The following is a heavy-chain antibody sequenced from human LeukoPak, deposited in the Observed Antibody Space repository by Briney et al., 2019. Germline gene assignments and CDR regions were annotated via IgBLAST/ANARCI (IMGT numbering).Heavy chain of an antibody. Sequence: PGGSLRLSCAASGFTFSSYAMSWVRQAPGKGLEWVSAISGSGGSTYYADSVKGRFTISRDNSKNTLYLQMNNLRAEDTAVYYCAKYYYDSSGYQAFDYWGQGTLVTVSS. D-gene: IGHD3-22*01. CDR3: AKYYYDSSGYQAFDY. CDR2: ISGSGGST. J-gene: IGHJ4*02. CDR1: GFTFSSYA. V-gene: IGHV3-23*01.